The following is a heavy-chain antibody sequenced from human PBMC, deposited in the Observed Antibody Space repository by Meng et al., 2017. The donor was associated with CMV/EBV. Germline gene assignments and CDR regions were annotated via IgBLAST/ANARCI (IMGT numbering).Heavy chain of an antibody. CDR3: AHSPASQLALGILY. D-gene: IGHD7-27*01. CDR2: IYWNDDK. V-gene: IGHV2-5*01. Sequence: SGPTLVKPTQTLTLTCTFSGFSLSTSGVGVGWIRQPPGKALEWLALIYWNDDKRYSPSLKSRLTITKDTSKNQVVLTMTNMDPVDTATYYCAHSPASQLALGILYWGQGTLVTVSS. J-gene: IGHJ4*02. CDR1: GFSLSTSGVG.